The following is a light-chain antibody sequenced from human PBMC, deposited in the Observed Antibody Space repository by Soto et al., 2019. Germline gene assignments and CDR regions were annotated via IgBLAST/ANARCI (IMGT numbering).Light chain of an antibody. CDR3: QTWGTGIRGVV. CDR2: LNSDGSH. CDR1: SGPSSYA. Sequence: QPVLTQSPSASASLGSSVKLTCTLSSGPSSYAIAWHQQQPEKGPRYLMTLNSDGSHSKGDGIPDRFSGSSSGAERYLTISSLQAEDEADYYCQTWGTGIRGVVFGGGTKLTVL. J-gene: IGLJ2*01. V-gene: IGLV4-69*02.